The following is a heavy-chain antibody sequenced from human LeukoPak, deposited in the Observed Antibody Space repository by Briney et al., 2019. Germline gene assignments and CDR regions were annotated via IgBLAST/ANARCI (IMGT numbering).Heavy chain of an antibody. Sequence: SETLSLTCAVYGGSFSGNYWSWIRQHPGKGLEWIGEIDHSGRTNYNPSLKSRVTISVDTSKNQFSLKLSSVTAADTAVYYCARVPYCSGGSCNYYYYYGMDVWGQGTTVTVSS. V-gene: IGHV4-34*01. CDR1: GGSFSGNY. CDR3: ARVPYCSGGSCNYYYYYGMDV. CDR2: IDHSGRT. D-gene: IGHD2-15*01. J-gene: IGHJ6*02.